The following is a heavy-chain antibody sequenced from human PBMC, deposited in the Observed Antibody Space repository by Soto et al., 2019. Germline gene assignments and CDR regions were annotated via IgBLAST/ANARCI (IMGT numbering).Heavy chain of an antibody. V-gene: IGHV1-69*13. CDR2: IIPFFGTA. J-gene: IGHJ4*02. CDR1: GGTFSTFG. CDR3: ARTAPMDAGDKYYYVF. Sequence: GASVKVSCKTSGGTFSTFGISWVRQAPGQGLEWMGGIIPFFGTAEYSQKFEDRITITADESTNTVYMDLRSLTSEDTAIYYCARTAPMDAGDKYYYVFWGQGALVTVPQ. D-gene: IGHD3-10*02.